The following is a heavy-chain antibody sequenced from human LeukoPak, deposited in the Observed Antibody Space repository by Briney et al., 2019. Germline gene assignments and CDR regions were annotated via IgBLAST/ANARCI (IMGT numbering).Heavy chain of an antibody. CDR2: IRSKAYGGTT. CDR1: GFTFGDYA. J-gene: IGHJ5*02. Sequence: GGSLRLSCTASGFTFGDYAMSWVRQAPGKGLEWVGFIRSKAYGGTTEYAASVKGRFTISRDDSKSIAYLQMNSLKTEDTAVYYCTPFSKLLWEFDPWGQGTLVTVSS. CDR3: TPFSKLLWEFDP. D-gene: IGHD1-26*01. V-gene: IGHV3-49*04.